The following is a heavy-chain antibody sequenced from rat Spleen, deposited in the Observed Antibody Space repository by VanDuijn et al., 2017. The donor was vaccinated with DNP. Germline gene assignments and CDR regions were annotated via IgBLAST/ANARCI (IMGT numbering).Heavy chain of an antibody. J-gene: IGHJ2*01. CDR3: ASHTYYGYNFFVY. CDR2: ISTGGGNT. Sequence: EVQLVESGGGLVQPGRSMKLSCAASGFTFSHYYMAWVRQAPTKGLEWVASISTGGGNTYYRDSVKGRFTMSRDNAKSTLYLQMNSLRSEDTATYYCASHTYYGYNFFVYWGQGVMVTVSS. V-gene: IGHV5-25*01. D-gene: IGHD1-9*01. CDR1: GFTFSHYY.